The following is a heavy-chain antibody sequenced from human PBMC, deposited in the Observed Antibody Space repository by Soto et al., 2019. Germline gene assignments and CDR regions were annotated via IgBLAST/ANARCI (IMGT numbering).Heavy chain of an antibody. J-gene: IGHJ4*02. CDR2: IWYDGRNK. CDR3: ARERMSSSWYYFDY. Sequence: VQLVESGGGVVQPGRSLRLSCAASGFTFSGYAMHWVRQAPGKGLEWVAVIWYDGRNKYYADSVKGRFTISRDNSKNTLYLQMNSLRAEDTAVYYCARERMSSSWYYFDYWGQGTLVTVSS. V-gene: IGHV3-33*01. D-gene: IGHD6-13*01. CDR1: GFTFSGYA.